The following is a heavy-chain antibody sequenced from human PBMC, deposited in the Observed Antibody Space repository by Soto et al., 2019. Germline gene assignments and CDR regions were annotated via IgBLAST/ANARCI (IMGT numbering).Heavy chain of an antibody. Sequence: GKGLEWIGSIYYSGSTYYNPSLKSRVTISVDTSKNQFSLKLSSVTAADTAVYYCARHGDEQYRTNGVCYVGGYYYYYGMDVWGQGTTVTVSS. D-gene: IGHD2-8*01. CDR2: IYYSGST. J-gene: IGHJ6*02. V-gene: IGHV4-39*01. CDR3: ARHGDEQYRTNGVCYVGGYYYYYGMDV.